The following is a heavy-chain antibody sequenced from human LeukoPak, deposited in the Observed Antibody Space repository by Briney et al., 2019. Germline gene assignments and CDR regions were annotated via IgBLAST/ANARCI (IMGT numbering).Heavy chain of an antibody. J-gene: IGHJ4*02. CDR1: GGSVSSGSYY. V-gene: IGHV4-61*01. D-gene: IGHD2-21*02. CDR2: IYYSGST. Sequence: SETLSLTCTVSGGSVSSGSYYWSWIRQPPGKGLEWIGYIYYSGSTNYNLSLKSRVTISVGTSKNQFSLKLSSVTAADTAVYHCARANIVVVTAIPQPYFDYWGQGTLVTVSS. CDR3: ARANIVVVTAIPQPYFDY.